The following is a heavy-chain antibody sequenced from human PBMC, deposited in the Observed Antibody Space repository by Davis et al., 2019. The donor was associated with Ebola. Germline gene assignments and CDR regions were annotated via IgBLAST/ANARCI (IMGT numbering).Heavy chain of an antibody. CDR3: ARVGGAGSSWYRGDYYYYMDV. J-gene: IGHJ6*03. V-gene: IGHV4-34*01. CDR2: INHSGST. Sequence: PGGSLRLSCAVYGGSFSGYYWSWIRQPPGKGLEWIGEINHSGSTNYNPSLKSRVTISVDTSKNQFSLKLSSVTAADTAVYYCARVGGAGSSWYRGDYYYYMDVWGKGTTVTVSS. CDR1: GGSFSGYY. D-gene: IGHD6-13*01.